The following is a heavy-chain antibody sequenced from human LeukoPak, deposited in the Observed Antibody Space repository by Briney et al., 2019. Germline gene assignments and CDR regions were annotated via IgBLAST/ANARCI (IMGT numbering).Heavy chain of an antibody. D-gene: IGHD6-19*01. Sequence: SETLSLTCTVSGGSISSYYWSWIRQPPGKGLEWIGYIYYSGSTNYNPSLKSRVTISVDTSKNQFSLKLSSATAADTAVYYCATHSSGWYEDYYYYGMDVWGQGTTVTVSS. CDR2: IYYSGST. CDR1: GGSISSYY. J-gene: IGHJ6*02. CDR3: ATHSSGWYEDYYYYGMDV. V-gene: IGHV4-59*08.